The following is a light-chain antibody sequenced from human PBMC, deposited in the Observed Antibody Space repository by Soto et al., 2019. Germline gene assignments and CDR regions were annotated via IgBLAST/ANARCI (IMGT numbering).Light chain of an antibody. J-gene: IGKJ1*01. CDR3: QPYGPSPRT. CDR2: GAS. CDR1: QSVRSNY. Sequence: EIVLTQSPGTLFLSPGERATLSCRASQSVRSNYLAWYQQKPGQAPRLLIYGASSRATGIPDRFSGSGSGTDFTLTINRLEPEDFAVYYCQPYGPSPRTFGQGTKVEIK. V-gene: IGKV3-20*01.